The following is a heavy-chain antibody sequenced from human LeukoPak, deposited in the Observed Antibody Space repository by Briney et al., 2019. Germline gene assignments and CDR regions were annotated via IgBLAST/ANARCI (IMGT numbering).Heavy chain of an antibody. D-gene: IGHD2-21*01. Sequence: PSETLSLTCAVYGGSFSGYYWSWIRQPPGKGLEWIGEINHSGSTNYNPSLKSRVTISVDTSKNQFSLKLSSVTAADTAVYYCARRLARGGWFDPWGQGTLVTVSS. CDR1: GGSFSGYY. V-gene: IGHV4-34*01. J-gene: IGHJ5*02. CDR2: INHSGST. CDR3: ARRLARGGWFDP.